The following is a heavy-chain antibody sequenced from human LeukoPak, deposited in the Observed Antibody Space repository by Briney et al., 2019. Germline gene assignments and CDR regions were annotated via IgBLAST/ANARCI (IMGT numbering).Heavy chain of an antibody. CDR3: ASLKSDYGDLDAFDI. CDR1: GFTVSSNY. Sequence: PGGSLRPSCAASGFTVSSNYMSWVRQAPGKGLEWVSVIYSGGSTYYADSVKGRFTISRDNSKNTLYLQMNSLRAEDTAVYYCASLKSDYGDLDAFDIWGQGTMVTVSS. D-gene: IGHD4-17*01. V-gene: IGHV3-53*01. CDR2: IYSGGST. J-gene: IGHJ3*02.